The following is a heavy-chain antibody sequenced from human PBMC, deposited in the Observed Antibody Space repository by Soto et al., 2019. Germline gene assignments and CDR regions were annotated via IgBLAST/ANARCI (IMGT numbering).Heavy chain of an antibody. CDR3: ARLSVAGTSPPPHGFDY. D-gene: IGHD6-19*01. CDR2: IAPMIGTP. CDR1: GGKFSGYT. J-gene: IGHJ4*02. V-gene: IGHV1-69*13. Sequence: SVKVSCKAYGGKFSGYTISWVRQAPGQGPEWMGGIAPMIGTPTYAHKFQGRVTITAHESTGTADVEVRSLRTDDTAVYFCARLSVAGTSPPPHGFDYWGQGTQVTVSS.